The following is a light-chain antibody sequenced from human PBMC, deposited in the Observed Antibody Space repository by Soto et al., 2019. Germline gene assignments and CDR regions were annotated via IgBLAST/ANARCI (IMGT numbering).Light chain of an antibody. CDR2: GAS. Sequence: EIVLTQSPGTLSLSPGERATLSCRASQSVSSSYLAWYHQKPGQARRLLIYGASSRATGIPDRFSGSGSGTYLSLTISRLEPEDFAVYYCQQYGISPAFGGGTKVEIK. J-gene: IGKJ4*01. V-gene: IGKV3-20*01. CDR3: QQYGISPA. CDR1: QSVSSSY.